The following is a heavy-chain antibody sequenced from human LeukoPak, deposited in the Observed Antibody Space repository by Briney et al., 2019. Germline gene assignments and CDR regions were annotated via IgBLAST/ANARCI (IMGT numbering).Heavy chain of an antibody. CDR1: GFTFSSYW. CDR2: IKQDGGEK. Sequence: GGSLRLSCAASGFTFSSYWMSWVRQAPGKGLEWVANIKQDGGEKYYVGSVKGRFTISRDNAKNSLYLQMNSLRAEDTAVYYCARDGGGYCSSTSCYPDYWGQGTLVTVSS. CDR3: ARDGGGYCSSTSCYPDY. J-gene: IGHJ4*02. V-gene: IGHV3-7*01. D-gene: IGHD2-2*01.